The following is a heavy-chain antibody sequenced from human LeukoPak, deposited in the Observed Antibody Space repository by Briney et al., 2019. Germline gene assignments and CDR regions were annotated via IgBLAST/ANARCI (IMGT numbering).Heavy chain of an antibody. CDR2: IYPNSGGT. CDR3: ASGHYCSSTSCSFDY. CDR1: RYTSTVYN. V-gene: IGHV1-2*02. J-gene: IGHJ4*02. Sequence: ASVKDSCKPPRYTSTVYNTHTGPDTLGQRLEWRSWIYPNSGGTNYAQKFQGRVTMTRDTSISTAYMELSRLRSDDTAVYYCASGHYCSSTSCSFDYWGQGTLVTVSS. D-gene: IGHD2-2*01.